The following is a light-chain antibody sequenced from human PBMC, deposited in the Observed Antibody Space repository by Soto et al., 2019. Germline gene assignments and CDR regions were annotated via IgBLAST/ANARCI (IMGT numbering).Light chain of an antibody. V-gene: IGKV1-5*01. J-gene: IGKJ4*01. CDR3: QQYNSYPLT. CDR1: HNIDTW. Sequence: DLQMTQSPSALSASVGDRVTITCRSSHNIDTWLAWYQQKTGRAPKLLISDDSTLESGVPSRFSGSGSGTEFNLTISGLQPDDFATYYCQQYNSYPLTCGGGTKVDIK. CDR2: DDS.